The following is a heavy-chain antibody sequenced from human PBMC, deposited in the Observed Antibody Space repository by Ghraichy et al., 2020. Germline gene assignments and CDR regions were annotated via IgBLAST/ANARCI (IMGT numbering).Heavy chain of an antibody. CDR2: ISYDGSNK. D-gene: IGHD3-10*01. V-gene: IGHV3-30*04. Sequence: GGSLRLSCAASGFTFSSYAMHWVRQAPGKGLEWVAVISYDGSNKYYADSVKGRFTISRDNSKNTLYLQMNSLRAEDTAVYYCARDESGSGMPVGLFDYWGQGTLVTVSS. J-gene: IGHJ4*02. CDR1: GFTFSSYA. CDR3: ARDESGSGMPVGLFDY.